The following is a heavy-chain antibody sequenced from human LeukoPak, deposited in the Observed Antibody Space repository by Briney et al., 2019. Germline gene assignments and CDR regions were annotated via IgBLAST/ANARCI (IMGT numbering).Heavy chain of an antibody. Sequence: ASVKVSCKASGYTFTSYDINWVRQATGQGLEWMGWMNPNSGNTGYAQKFQGRVTMTRNTSISTAYMELSSLRSEDTAVYYCASSHIWFGESSWYYYGMDVWGQGTTVTVSS. CDR1: GYTFTSYD. D-gene: IGHD3-10*01. J-gene: IGHJ6*02. V-gene: IGHV1-8*01. CDR3: ASSHIWFGESSWYYYGMDV. CDR2: MNPNSGNT.